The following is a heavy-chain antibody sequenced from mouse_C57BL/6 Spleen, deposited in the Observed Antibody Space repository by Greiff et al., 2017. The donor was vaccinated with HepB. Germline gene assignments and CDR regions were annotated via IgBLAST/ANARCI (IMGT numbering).Heavy chain of an antibody. CDR2: IDPSDSYT. CDR1: GYTFTSYW. CDR3: ARRGSYYYGSSSDY. Sequence: VQLQQPGAELVMPGASVKLSYKASGYTFTSYWMHWVKQRPGQGLEWIGEIDPSDSYTNYNQKFKGKSTLTVDKSSSTAYMQLSSLTSEDSAVYYCARRGSYYYGSSSDYWGQGTTLTVSS. J-gene: IGHJ2*01. D-gene: IGHD1-1*01. V-gene: IGHV1-69*01.